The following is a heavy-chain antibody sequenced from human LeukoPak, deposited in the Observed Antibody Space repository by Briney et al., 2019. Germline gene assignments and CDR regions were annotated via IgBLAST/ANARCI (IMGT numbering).Heavy chain of an antibody. CDR3: ARVRGIVGATFLYYYYGMDV. CDR1: GYTFTSYY. Sequence: VASVKVSCKASGYTFTSYYMHWVRQAPGQGLEWMGIINPSGGSTSYAQKFQGRVTMTRDMSTSTVYMELSSLRSEDTAVYYCARVRGIVGATFLYYYYGMDVWGQGTTVTVSS. D-gene: IGHD1-26*01. V-gene: IGHV1-46*01. CDR2: INPSGGST. J-gene: IGHJ6*02.